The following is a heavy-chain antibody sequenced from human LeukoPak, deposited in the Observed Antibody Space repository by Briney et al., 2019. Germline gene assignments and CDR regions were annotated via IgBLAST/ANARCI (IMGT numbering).Heavy chain of an antibody. J-gene: IGHJ4*02. CDR1: GFTFSSYA. D-gene: IGHD3-10*01. CDR3: AKPAGSGSSDY. V-gene: IGHV3-30-3*01. Sequence: GGSLRLSCAASGFTFSSYAMHWVRQAPDKGLEWVAVISYDGSNKYYADSVKGRFTISRDNSKNTLYLQMNSLRAEDTAVYYCAKPAGSGSSDYWGQGTLVTVSS. CDR2: ISYDGSNK.